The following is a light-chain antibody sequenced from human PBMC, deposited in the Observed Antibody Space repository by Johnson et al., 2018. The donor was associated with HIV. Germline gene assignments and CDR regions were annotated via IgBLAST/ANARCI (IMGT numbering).Light chain of an antibody. CDR3: GTWDTSLGVFYV. CDR1: SSNIGNNY. CDR2: ENN. V-gene: IGLV1-51*02. J-gene: IGLJ1*01. Sequence: QSVLTQPPSVSAAPGQKVTISCSGSSSNIGNNYVSWYQQLPRTAPKLLIYENNKRPSGIPDRFSGSKYGTSATLGITGLQTGDAADYYCGTWDTSLGVFYVFGTGTKVTVL.